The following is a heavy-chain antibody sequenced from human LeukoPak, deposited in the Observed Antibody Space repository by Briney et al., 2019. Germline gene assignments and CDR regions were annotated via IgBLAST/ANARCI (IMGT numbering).Heavy chain of an antibody. Sequence: GGSLRLSCAASGFTFSSYNMNWVRQAPGKGLEWVSFISSSSSYIYYADPMKGRFTISRDNAKNSLYLQMNSLRAEDTAVYYCARDLGYYGSGSQGYWGQGTLVTVSS. J-gene: IGHJ4*02. D-gene: IGHD3-10*01. CDR2: ISSSSSYI. CDR1: GFTFSSYN. V-gene: IGHV3-21*01. CDR3: ARDLGYYGSGSQGY.